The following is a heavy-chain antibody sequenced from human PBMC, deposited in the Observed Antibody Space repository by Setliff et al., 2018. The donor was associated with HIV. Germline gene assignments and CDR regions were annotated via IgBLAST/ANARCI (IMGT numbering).Heavy chain of an antibody. V-gene: IGHV4-34*01. CDR1: GGSLSDDY. J-gene: IGHJ4*02. D-gene: IGHD3-3*01. Sequence: TLSLTCAVYGGSLSDDYWSWIRQPPGKGLEWIGEINHRGLSNFNPSLKSRVSISVDTPRNQFSLKLTSVTAADTAVYYCARGGGFWSGQLDYWGQGTLVTVSS. CDR2: INHRGLS. CDR3: ARGGGFWSGQLDY.